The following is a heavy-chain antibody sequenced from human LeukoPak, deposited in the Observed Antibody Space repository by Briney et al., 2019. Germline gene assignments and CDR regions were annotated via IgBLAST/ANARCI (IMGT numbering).Heavy chain of an antibody. CDR1: GFTFSSAW. V-gene: IGHV3-7*01. Sequence: PGGSLRLSCAASGFTFSSAWMSGGRHGPGKGLGWVANIKQDGSEKYYVDYVKGRFTISRDNYKNTLYLQMNSLRAEDTAVYYCARSAGMVRGVITSPFDYWGQGTLVTVSS. D-gene: IGHD3-10*01. CDR3: ARSAGMVRGVITSPFDY. J-gene: IGHJ4*02. CDR2: IKQDGSEK.